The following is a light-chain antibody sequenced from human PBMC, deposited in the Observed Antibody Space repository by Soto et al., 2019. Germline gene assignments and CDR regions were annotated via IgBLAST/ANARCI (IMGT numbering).Light chain of an antibody. Sequence: EIVLTQSPATLSLSPGERASLSCRASQSVGNSLAWYQHKPGQAPRLLIYDVSNRATGIPARFSGSGSGTDFTLTISSLEPEDFGVYYCQQRSNWYTFGQGTKLEIK. V-gene: IGKV3-11*01. J-gene: IGKJ2*01. CDR3: QQRSNWYT. CDR1: QSVGNS. CDR2: DVS.